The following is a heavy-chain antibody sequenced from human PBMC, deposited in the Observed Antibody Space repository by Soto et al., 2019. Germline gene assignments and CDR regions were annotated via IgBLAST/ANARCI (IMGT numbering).Heavy chain of an antibody. V-gene: IGHV5-51*01. J-gene: IGHJ4*02. CDR2: IYPGDSDT. Sequence: LGESLKISCKGFGYSFTSYWIGWVRQMPGKGLEWMGIIYPGDSDTRYSPSFQGQVTISADKSISTAYLQWSSLKASDTAMYYCARLEDADTAMVMVYWGQGTLVTVSS. CDR1: GYSFTSYW. D-gene: IGHD5-18*01. CDR3: ARLEDADTAMVMVY.